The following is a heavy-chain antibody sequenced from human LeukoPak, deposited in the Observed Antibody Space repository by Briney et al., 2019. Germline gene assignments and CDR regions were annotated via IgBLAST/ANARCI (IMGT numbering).Heavy chain of an antibody. D-gene: IGHD1-26*01. V-gene: IGHV3-7*01. Sequence: GGSLRLSCAASGFTFNTYWMTWVRQAPGKGLEWVANIKQDGSEKYYVDSVKGRFTISRDNAKNSLYLQMNSLRAEDTAVYYCAKDPQKWESYFDYWGQGTLVTVSS. CDR2: IKQDGSEK. CDR3: AKDPQKWESYFDY. J-gene: IGHJ4*02. CDR1: GFTFNTYW.